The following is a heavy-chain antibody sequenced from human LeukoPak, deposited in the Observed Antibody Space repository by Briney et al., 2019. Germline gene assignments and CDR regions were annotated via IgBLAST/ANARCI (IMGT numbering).Heavy chain of an antibody. Sequence: PGGSLRLSCAASEVTVSRNYMSWVRQAPGKGLEWVSYISSRSSSIYYADSVKDRFTISRDNAKNSLYLQMNSLRAEDTAVYYCARSDGLDYWGQGTLVTVSS. D-gene: IGHD5-24*01. J-gene: IGHJ4*02. CDR1: EVTVSRNY. V-gene: IGHV3-11*01. CDR3: ARSDGLDY. CDR2: ISSRSSSI.